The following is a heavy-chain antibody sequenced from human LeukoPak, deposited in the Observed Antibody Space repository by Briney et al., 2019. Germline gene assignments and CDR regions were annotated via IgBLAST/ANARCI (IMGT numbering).Heavy chain of an antibody. CDR2: IKSKTDGGTT. CDR1: GFTFSNAW. Sequence: GGSLRLSCAASGFTFSNAWMSWVRQAPGKGLEWVGRIKSKTDGGTTDYAAPVEGRFTISRDDSKNTLYLQMNSLKTEDTAAYYCTQNTNPAGWHSYYYYGMDVWGQGTTVTVSS. V-gene: IGHV3-15*01. CDR3: TQNTNPAGWHSYYYYGMDV. J-gene: IGHJ6*02. D-gene: IGHD2/OR15-2a*01.